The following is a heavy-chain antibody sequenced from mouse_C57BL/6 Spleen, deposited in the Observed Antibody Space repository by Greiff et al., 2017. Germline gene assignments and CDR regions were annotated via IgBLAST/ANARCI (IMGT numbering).Heavy chain of an antibody. CDR1: GFTFSSYA. J-gene: IGHJ3*01. CDR3: ASVYYSNSFAY. D-gene: IGHD2-5*01. Sequence: EVQLVESGGGLVKPGGSLKLSCAASGFTFSSYAMSWVRQTPEKRLEWVATISDGGSYTYYPDNVKGRFTISRDNAKNNLYLQMSHLKSEDTAMYYCASVYYSNSFAYWGQGTLVTVSA. V-gene: IGHV5-4*01. CDR2: ISDGGSYT.